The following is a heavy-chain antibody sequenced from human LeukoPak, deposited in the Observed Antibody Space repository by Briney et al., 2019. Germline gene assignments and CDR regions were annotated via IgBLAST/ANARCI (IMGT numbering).Heavy chain of an antibody. V-gene: IGHV3-64D*06. Sequence: PGGSLRLSCSASGFTFSNYAMHWVRQAPGKGLEYVSAISSNGGSTYYADSVKGGFTISRDNPKNTLNLQMSSLRAEDTAVYYCVKESLRYFDWSLSHVDYWGQGTLVTVSS. CDR1: GFTFSNYA. J-gene: IGHJ4*02. D-gene: IGHD3-9*01. CDR2: ISSNGGST. CDR3: VKESLRYFDWSLSHVDY.